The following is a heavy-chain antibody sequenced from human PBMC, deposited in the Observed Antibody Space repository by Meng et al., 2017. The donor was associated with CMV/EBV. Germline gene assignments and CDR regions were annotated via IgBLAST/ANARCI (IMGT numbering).Heavy chain of an antibody. J-gene: IGHJ4*02. CDR2: IYYGEST. CDR1: GGSINRVGYY. D-gene: IGHD1-26*01. V-gene: IGHV4-31*02. Sequence: TGGSINRVGYYWGWVPQHPGKGLEWIGYIYYGESTYCSPSLKSRVTISVDTSKNQFSLKLSSVTAADTAVYYCARGTTVGATYAVDYWGQGTLVTVSS. CDR3: ARGTTVGATYAVDY.